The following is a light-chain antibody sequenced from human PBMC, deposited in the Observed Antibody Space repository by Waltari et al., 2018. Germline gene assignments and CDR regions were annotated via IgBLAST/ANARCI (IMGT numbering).Light chain of an antibody. CDR2: DKN. J-gene: IGLJ2*01. V-gene: IGLV3-19*01. Sequence: SSELTQDPAVSVAMGQKVRITCQGDSLRSYYASWYPQRPGQAPRLVMYDKNNRPSGVPDRFSGSSSHNTASLTITGAQAEDEASYYCHSRDASGVGGSFGGGTKLTVL. CDR1: SLRSYY. CDR3: HSRDASGVGGS.